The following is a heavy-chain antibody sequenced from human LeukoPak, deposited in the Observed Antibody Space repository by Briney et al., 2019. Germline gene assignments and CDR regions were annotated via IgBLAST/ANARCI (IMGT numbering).Heavy chain of an antibody. CDR3: ARQDIVVVPAAIIGGFWFDP. V-gene: IGHV4-39*01. CDR2: IYYSGST. D-gene: IGHD2-2*02. CDR1: GGSISSSSYY. J-gene: IGHJ5*02. Sequence: SETLSLTCTVSGGSISSSSYYWGWIRQPPGKGLEWIGSIYYSGSTYYNPSLKSRVNISVDTSKNQFSLKLSSVTAADTAVYYCARQDIVVVPAAIIGGFWFDPWGQGTLVTVSS.